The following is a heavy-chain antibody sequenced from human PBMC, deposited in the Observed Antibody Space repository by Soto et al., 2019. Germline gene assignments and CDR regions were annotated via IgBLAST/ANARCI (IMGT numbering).Heavy chain of an antibody. V-gene: IGHV1-2*04. CDR1: GYTFTGYY. CDR2: INPNSGGT. CDR3: ARLKTYSSIWANYYYYGMDV. J-gene: IGHJ6*02. D-gene: IGHD6-13*01. Sequence: ASVKVSGKASGYTFTGYYMHWVRQAPGQGLEWMGWINPNSGGTNYAQKFQGWVTMTRDTSISTAYMELSSLKSEDTAVYYCARLKTYSSIWANYYYYGMDVWGQGTTATVSS.